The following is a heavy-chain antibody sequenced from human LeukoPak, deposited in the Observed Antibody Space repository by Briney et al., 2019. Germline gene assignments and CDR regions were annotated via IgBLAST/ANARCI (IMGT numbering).Heavy chain of an antibody. Sequence: GGSLRLSCVASGFTFSNYDMNWVRQVPGKGLEWVSYISNSGSSKYYVDSVKGRFTISRDNAKNSLYLQMNSLRAEDTAVYYCASLTVTGGSLSDYWGQGTQVTVSS. D-gene: IGHD2-15*01. CDR3: ASLTVTGGSLSDY. J-gene: IGHJ4*02. CDR2: ISNSGSSK. V-gene: IGHV3-48*03. CDR1: GFTFSNYD.